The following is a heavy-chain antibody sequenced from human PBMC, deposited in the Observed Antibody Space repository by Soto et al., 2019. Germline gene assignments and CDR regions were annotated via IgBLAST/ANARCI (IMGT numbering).Heavy chain of an antibody. Sequence: SETLSLTCTVSGGSITRGGYYWSWIRQHPGKGLEWIGYIYNSVTTYYNPSLKSRVTISVDTSKNQFSLKLSSVTAADTAVYYCARGRVVGQLFDYWGQGTLVTAPQ. V-gene: IGHV4-31*03. J-gene: IGHJ4*02. CDR2: IYNSVTT. CDR1: GGSITRGGYY. CDR3: ARGRVVGQLFDY. D-gene: IGHD2-21*01.